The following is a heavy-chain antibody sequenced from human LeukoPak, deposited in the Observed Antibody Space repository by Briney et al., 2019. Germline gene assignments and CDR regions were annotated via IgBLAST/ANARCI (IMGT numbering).Heavy chain of an antibody. Sequence: SETLSLTCAVSGGSISSGGYSWSWIRQPPGKGLEWIGYIYYSGSTYYNPSLKSRVTISVDTSKNQFSLKLSSVTAADTAVYYCARQMVRGMDWFDPWGQGTLVTVSS. V-gene: IGHV4-31*11. J-gene: IGHJ5*02. D-gene: IGHD3-10*01. CDR2: IYYSGST. CDR3: ARQMVRGMDWFDP. CDR1: GGSISSGGYS.